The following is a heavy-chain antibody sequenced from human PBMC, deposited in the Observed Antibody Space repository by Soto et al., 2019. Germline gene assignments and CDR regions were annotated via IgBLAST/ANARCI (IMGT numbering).Heavy chain of an antibody. CDR2: IYWDDDK. CDR3: AHVLVVVANYGMDV. J-gene: IGHJ6*02. D-gene: IGHD2-15*01. Sequence: QITLKESGPTLVKPTQTLTLTCTFSGFSLSTSGVGVGWIRQPPEKALEWLALIYWDDDKRYSPSLTSRLTITKDTSKNQVVLTMTNMDPVDTATYYCAHVLVVVANYGMDVWGQGTTVTVSS. CDR1: GFSLSTSGVG. V-gene: IGHV2-5*02.